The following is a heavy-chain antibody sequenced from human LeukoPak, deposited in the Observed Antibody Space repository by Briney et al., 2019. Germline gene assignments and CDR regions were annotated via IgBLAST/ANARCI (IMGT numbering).Heavy chain of an antibody. CDR3: AKGMATSSYYYYCMDV. D-gene: IGHD5-24*01. J-gene: IGHJ6*03. CDR2: IRYDGSNK. Sequence: GGSLRLSCAASGFTFSSYGMHWVRQAPGKGLEWVAFIRYDGSNKYYADSVKGRFTISRDNSKNTLYLQMNSLRAEDMAIYYCAKGMATSSYYYYCMDVWGKGTTVTVSS. CDR1: GFTFSSYG. V-gene: IGHV3-30*02.